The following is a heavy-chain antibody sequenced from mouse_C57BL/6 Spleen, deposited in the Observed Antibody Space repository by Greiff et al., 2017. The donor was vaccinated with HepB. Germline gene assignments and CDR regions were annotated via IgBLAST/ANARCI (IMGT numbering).Heavy chain of an antibody. Sequence: VKLQQSGAELARPGASVKLSCKASGYTFTSYGISWVKQRTGQGLEWIGEIYPRSGNTYYNEKFKGKATLTADKSSSTAYMELRSLTSEDSAVYFCARLVGPRDGYYVDYWGQGTTLTVSS. CDR2: IYPRSGNT. CDR3: ARLVGPRDGYYVDY. J-gene: IGHJ2*01. V-gene: IGHV1-81*01. D-gene: IGHD2-3*01. CDR1: GYTFTSYG.